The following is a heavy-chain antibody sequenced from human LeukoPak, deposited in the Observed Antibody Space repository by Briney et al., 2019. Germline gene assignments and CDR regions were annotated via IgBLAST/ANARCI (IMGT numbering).Heavy chain of an antibody. J-gene: IGHJ6*03. Sequence: GGSLRLSCEASGFSFSTFTMNWVRQAPGRGLEWVSFISTSSSLIYYADSVRGRFTISRDNAKNSLYLQMNNMRAEDTAVYYCASVAGHLSYMDVWGNGTTVTVSS. V-gene: IGHV3-21*01. CDR1: GFSFSTFT. CDR2: ISTSSSLI. D-gene: IGHD6-19*01. CDR3: ASVAGHLSYMDV.